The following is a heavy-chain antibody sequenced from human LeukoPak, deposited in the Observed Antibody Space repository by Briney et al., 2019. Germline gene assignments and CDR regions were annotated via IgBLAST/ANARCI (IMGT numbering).Heavy chain of an antibody. CDR1: GGSFSGDY. Sequence: SETLSLTCAVYGGSFSGDYWNWLRHPPGKGLEWIGEINNSGRTNSHPFLKSRVTISVDRSKNQFSLKLSSVTAADTAVYYCARRPRYSSGWYYFDSWGQGTLVTVSS. CDR3: ARRPRYSSGWYYFDS. V-gene: IGHV4-34*01. J-gene: IGHJ4*02. D-gene: IGHD6-19*01. CDR2: INNSGRT.